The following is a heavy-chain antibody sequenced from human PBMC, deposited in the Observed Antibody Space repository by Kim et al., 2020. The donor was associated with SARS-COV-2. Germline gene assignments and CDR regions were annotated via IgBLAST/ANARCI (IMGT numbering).Heavy chain of an antibody. CDR1: GFSFSTYG. CDR3: ATEYSSSSAFDY. J-gene: IGHJ4*02. CDR2: IWNDGSNK. V-gene: IGHV3-33*03. D-gene: IGHD6-6*01. Sequence: GGSLRLSCAASGFSFSTYGMHWVRQAPGKGLEWVAMIWNDGSNKYYGDSLKGRFTISRDNSKNTLYLQMNNLRSEDTAVYYCATEYSSSSAFDYWGQGTLVTVSS.